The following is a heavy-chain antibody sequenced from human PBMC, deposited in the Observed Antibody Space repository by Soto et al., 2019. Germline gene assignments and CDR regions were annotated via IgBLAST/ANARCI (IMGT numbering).Heavy chain of an antibody. J-gene: IGHJ4*02. D-gene: IGHD1-26*01. CDR2: IIPIFGTA. V-gene: IGHV1-69*01. Sequence: QVQLVQSGAEVKKPGSSVKVSCKASGGTFSSYSINWVRHAPGQGLEWMGEIIPIFGTANYAHKFQGRVTITADESKSTAYMELSSLRSEDTAVYYCARDGGRHSGGIDYWGQGTLVTVSS. CDR1: GGTFSSYS. CDR3: ARDGGRHSGGIDY.